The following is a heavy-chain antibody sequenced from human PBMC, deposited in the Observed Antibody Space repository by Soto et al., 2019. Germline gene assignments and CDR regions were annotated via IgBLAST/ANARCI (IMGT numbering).Heavy chain of an antibody. Sequence: GSLRLSCAASGFTFSSYAMSWVRQAPGKGLEWVSAISGSGGSTYYADSVKGRFTISRDNSKNTLYLQMNSLRAEDTAVYYCAKGEGYCGGDCRTQLRHYVYWGQGTLVTVSS. V-gene: IGHV3-23*01. CDR3: AKGEGYCGGDCRTQLRHYVY. CDR1: GFTFSSYA. CDR2: ISGSGGST. D-gene: IGHD2-21*02. J-gene: IGHJ4*02.